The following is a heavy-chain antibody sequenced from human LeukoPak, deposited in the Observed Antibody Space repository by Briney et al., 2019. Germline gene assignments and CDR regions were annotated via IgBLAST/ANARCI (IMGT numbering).Heavy chain of an antibody. CDR1: GFTFSSYG. J-gene: IGHJ4*02. D-gene: IGHD4-17*01. V-gene: IGHV3-30*18. CDR2: ISYDGSNK. Sequence: GRSLRLSCAASGFTFSSYGMHWVRQAPGKGLEWVAVISYDGSNKYYADSVKGRFTISRDNSKNTLYLQMNSLRAEDTAVYYCAKERQTGDYFTSDYWGQGTLVTVSS. CDR3: AKERQTGDYFTSDY.